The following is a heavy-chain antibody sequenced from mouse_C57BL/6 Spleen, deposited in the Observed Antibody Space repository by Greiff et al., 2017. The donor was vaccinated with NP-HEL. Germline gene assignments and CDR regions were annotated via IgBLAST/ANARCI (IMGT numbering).Heavy chain of an antibody. D-gene: IGHD3-2*02. CDR1: GYAFTNYL. CDR3: AREDSSGTSDY. CDR2: INPGSGGT. Sequence: VQLQQSGAELVRPGTSVKVSCKASGYAFTNYLIEWVQQRPGQGLEWIGVINPGSGGTNYNEKFKGKATLTADKSSSTAYMQLSSLTSEDAAVYFCAREDSSGTSDYWGQGTTLTVSS. J-gene: IGHJ2*01. V-gene: IGHV1-54*01.